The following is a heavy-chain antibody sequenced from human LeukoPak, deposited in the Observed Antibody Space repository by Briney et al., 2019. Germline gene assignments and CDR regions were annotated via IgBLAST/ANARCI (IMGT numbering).Heavy chain of an antibody. Sequence: ASVKVSCKASGYTFTGYYMHWVRQAPGQGLEWMGWINPNSGGTNYAQKFQGRVTMTRDTSISTAYMGLSRLRSDDTAVYYCARDGAYCSSTSCYAYYYYYMDVWGKGTTVTVSS. CDR1: GYTFTGYY. CDR2: INPNSGGT. D-gene: IGHD2-2*01. V-gene: IGHV1-2*02. CDR3: ARDGAYCSSTSCYAYYYYYMDV. J-gene: IGHJ6*03.